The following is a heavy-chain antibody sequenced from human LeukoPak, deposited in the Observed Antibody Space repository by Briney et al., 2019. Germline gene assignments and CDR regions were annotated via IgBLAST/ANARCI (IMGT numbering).Heavy chain of an antibody. D-gene: IGHD4-23*01. V-gene: IGHV3-53*01. CDR1: GFTVSNNY. Sequence: GSLRLSCAASGFTVSNNYMSWVRQAPGKGLEWVSVIYSGGSTYYADSVKGRFTISRDTSKNTLSLQMNSLRAEDTAVYYCARTADYGGNPEGPYFDYWGQGTLVTVSS. CDR3: ARTADYGGNPEGPYFDY. J-gene: IGHJ4*02. CDR2: IYSGGST.